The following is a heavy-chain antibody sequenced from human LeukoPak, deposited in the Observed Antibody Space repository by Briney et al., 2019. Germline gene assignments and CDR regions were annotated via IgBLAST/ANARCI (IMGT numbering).Heavy chain of an antibody. D-gene: IGHD3-22*01. Sequence: GGSLRLSCAASGFTFSSYAMSWVRQAPGKGLEWVSAISGSGSYTDYADSVKGRFTISKDNSKNTLYMRMSSLRAEDTAVYYCAKRRYDSSGHFDSWGQGTLVTVSS. J-gene: IGHJ4*02. CDR2: ISGSGSYT. CDR3: AKRRYDSSGHFDS. V-gene: IGHV3-23*01. CDR1: GFTFSSYA.